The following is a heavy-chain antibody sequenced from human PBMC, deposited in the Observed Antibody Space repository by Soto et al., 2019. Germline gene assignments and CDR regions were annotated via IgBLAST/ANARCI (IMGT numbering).Heavy chain of an antibody. D-gene: IGHD5-18*01. J-gene: IGHJ5*02. CDR1: GFIFSSYG. V-gene: IGHV3-33*01. CDR3: ASTLWITATVTLGP. CDR2: IWYDGTNK. Sequence: QVQLVESGGGVVQPGTSLRLSCAASGFIFSSYGMHWVRQAPGKGLEWVTVIWYDGTNKYYADSVKGRFTISRDNSKNRLYLQMESLRAGDTAVYYCASTLWITATVTLGPWGHGTPGPVS.